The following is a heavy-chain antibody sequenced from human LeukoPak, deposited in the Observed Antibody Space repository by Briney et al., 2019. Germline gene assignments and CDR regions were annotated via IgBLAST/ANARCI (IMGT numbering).Heavy chain of an antibody. D-gene: IGHD3-9*01. V-gene: IGHV4-4*02. CDR3: ARHLGYFDWLIDAFDI. CDR2: IYHSGST. J-gene: IGHJ3*02. Sequence: SETLSLTCAVSGGSISSSNWWSWVRQPPGKGLEWIGEIYHSGSTNYNPSLKSRVTISVDKSKNQFSLKLSSVTAADTAVYYCARHLGYFDWLIDAFDIWGQGTMVTVSS. CDR1: GGSISSSNW.